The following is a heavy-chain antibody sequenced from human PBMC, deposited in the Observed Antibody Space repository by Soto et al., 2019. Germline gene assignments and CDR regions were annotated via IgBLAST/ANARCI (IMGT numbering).Heavy chain of an antibody. J-gene: IGHJ4*02. Sequence: PSETLSLTCTVSGGSISSGGYYWSWIRQHPGKGLEWIGYIYYSGSTYYNPSLKSRVTISVDTSKNQFSLKLSSVTAADTAVYYCAKDPAVHYYDSSGYYDYFDYWGQGTLVTVSS. CDR1: GGSISSGGYY. D-gene: IGHD3-22*01. CDR2: IYYSGST. CDR3: AKDPAVHYYDSSGYYDYFDY. V-gene: IGHV4-31*03.